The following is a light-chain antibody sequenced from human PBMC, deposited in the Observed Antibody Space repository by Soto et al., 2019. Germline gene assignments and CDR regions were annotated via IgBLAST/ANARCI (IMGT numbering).Light chain of an antibody. J-gene: IGKJ4*01. V-gene: IGKV1-39*01. Sequence: IQMTQSPSSLSASLGDRVTITCRASQGIRNDLGCYQQKPGKAPELLIYAASYLGNGVPSRFSGSGSGTYFTLTISSLQPEDLATYYCQQSYTTPLTFGGGTKVDIK. CDR1: QGIRND. CDR2: AAS. CDR3: QQSYTTPLT.